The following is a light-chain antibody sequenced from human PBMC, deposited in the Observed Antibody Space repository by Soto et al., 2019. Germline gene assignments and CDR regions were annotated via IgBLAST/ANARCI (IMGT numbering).Light chain of an antibody. CDR1: QSVSSN. CDR2: DAS. J-gene: IGKJ5*01. V-gene: IGKV3-11*01. Sequence: EIVMTQSPVTLSVSPGERATLSCRASQSVSSNFLAWYQEKLGQAPRLLIYDASNRATGIPARFSGSGSGTDFTLTISSLEPEDFAVYYCQQRSNWPPITFGQGTRLEIK. CDR3: QQRSNWPPIT.